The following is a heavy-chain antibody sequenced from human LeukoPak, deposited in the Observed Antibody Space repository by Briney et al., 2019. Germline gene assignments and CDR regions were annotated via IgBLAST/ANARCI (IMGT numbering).Heavy chain of an antibody. D-gene: IGHD2-2*01. CDR1: GFTFSSYA. J-gene: IGHJ4*02. Sequence: GRSLRLSCAPSGFTFSSYAMHWVRQAPAQGLDWVAVISYDGSNKYYADSVKGRFTISRDNSMNTLYLQMYSLRTEDTAVYYCAREFDQLHDYWGQGTLVTVSS. CDR2: ISYDGSNK. CDR3: AREFDQLHDY. V-gene: IGHV3-30*04.